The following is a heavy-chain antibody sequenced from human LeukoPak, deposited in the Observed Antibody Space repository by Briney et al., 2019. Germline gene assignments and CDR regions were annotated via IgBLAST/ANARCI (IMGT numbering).Heavy chain of an antibody. Sequence: GGSLRLSCAASGFTFSDYYMSWIRQAPGKGLEWVSYISSSGSTIYYADSVKGRFTISRDNAQNSLYLQMNSLRAEDTAVYYCAKGLASYYGVFDYWGQGTLVTVSS. CDR1: GFTFSDYY. V-gene: IGHV3-11*01. J-gene: IGHJ4*02. CDR2: ISSSGSTI. CDR3: AKGLASYYGVFDY. D-gene: IGHD2/OR15-2a*01.